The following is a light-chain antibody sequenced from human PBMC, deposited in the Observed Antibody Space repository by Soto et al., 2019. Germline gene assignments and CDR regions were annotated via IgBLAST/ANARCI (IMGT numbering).Light chain of an antibody. CDR1: QDISNY. Sequence: DVHMTQSPTSLSASVGTRVTTTFQASQDISNYLNWYRQKLGKAPKLLIYDASNLETGVPSRFSGSGSGTDFTFTISSLQPEDIATYYCQQYSHLITFGQGTRLEIK. CDR2: DAS. J-gene: IGKJ5*01. CDR3: QQYSHLIT. V-gene: IGKV1-33*01.